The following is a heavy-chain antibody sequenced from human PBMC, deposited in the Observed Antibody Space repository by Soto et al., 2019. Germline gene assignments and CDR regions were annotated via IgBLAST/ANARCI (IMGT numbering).Heavy chain of an antibody. Sequence: QLQLQESGPGLVKPSETLSLTCTVSGGSISSSSYYWGWIRQPPGKGLEWIGSIYYSGSTYYNPSLKTRVPLSVATSKHQFSLQLSSVPAADTAVYYCARHTHAISISAHGGQGTLVTVSS. J-gene: IGHJ4*02. D-gene: IGHD3-3*01. CDR1: GGSISSSSYY. CDR3: ARHTHAISISAH. V-gene: IGHV4-39*01. CDR2: IYYSGST.